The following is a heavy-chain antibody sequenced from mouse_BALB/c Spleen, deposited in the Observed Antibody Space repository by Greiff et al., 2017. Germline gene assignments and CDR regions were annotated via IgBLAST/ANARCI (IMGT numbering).Heavy chain of an antibody. V-gene: IGHV1S29*02. CDR3: ARGGYDDWYFDV. CDR1: GYTFTDYN. Sequence: VQLQQSGPELVKPGASVKISCKASGYTFTDYNMHWVKQSHGKSLEWIGYIYPYNGGTGYNQKFKSKATLTVDNSSSTAYMELRSLTSEDSAVYYCARGGYDDWYFDVWGAGTTVTVSS. D-gene: IGHD2-2*01. J-gene: IGHJ1*01. CDR2: IYPYNGGT.